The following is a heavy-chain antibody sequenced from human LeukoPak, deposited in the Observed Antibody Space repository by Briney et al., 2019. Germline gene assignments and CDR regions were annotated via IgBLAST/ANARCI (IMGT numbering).Heavy chain of an antibody. CDR2: IYYSGST. D-gene: IGHD2-2*01. CDR3: ARVAVVVPAALSNYFDY. Sequence: SETLSLTCTVSGGSISSYYWGWIRQPPGKGLEWIGSIYYSGSTYYNPSLKSRVTISVDTSKNQFSLKLSSVTAADTAVYYCARVAVVVPAALSNYFDYWGQGTLVTVSS. J-gene: IGHJ4*02. CDR1: GGSISSYY. V-gene: IGHV4-39*07.